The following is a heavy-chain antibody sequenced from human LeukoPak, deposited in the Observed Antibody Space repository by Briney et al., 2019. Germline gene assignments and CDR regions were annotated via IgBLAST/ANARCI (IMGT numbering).Heavy chain of an antibody. D-gene: IGHD6-13*01. J-gene: IGHJ4*02. CDR2: INPSGGST. Sequence: ASVKVSCKASGYTFTSYYMHWVRQAPGQGLEWTGIINPSGGSTGYAQKFQGRVTMTRDTSTSTVYMELSSLRAEDTAVYYCVRAIGAAECYWGQGTLVTVSS. CDR1: GYTFTSYY. CDR3: VRAIGAAECY. V-gene: IGHV1-46*01.